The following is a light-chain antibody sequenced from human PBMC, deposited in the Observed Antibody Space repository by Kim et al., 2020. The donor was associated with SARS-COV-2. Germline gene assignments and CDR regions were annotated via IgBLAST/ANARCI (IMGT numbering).Light chain of an antibody. CDR2: EAS. Sequence: LSPGERATLSGRASQSVNTNLAWYQHKPGQAPRLLIYEASNRATGIPARFSGSGSGTDFTLTISSLEPEDFAVYFCQQRRDWPGTFGQGTKVDIK. V-gene: IGKV3-11*01. CDR3: QQRRDWPGT. CDR1: QSVNTN. J-gene: IGKJ1*01.